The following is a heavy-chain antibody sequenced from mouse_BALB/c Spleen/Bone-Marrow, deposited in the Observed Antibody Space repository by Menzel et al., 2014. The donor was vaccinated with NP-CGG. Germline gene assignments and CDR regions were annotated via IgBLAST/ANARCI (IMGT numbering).Heavy chain of an antibody. V-gene: IGHV2-9*02. CDR2: IWAGGST. CDR1: GFSLTSYG. Sequence: LQESGPGLVSPSQRLSITCTVSGFSLTSYGVHWVRQSPGKGLEWLGVIWAGGSTNYNSALMSRLSISKDNSESQVFLKMNSLQTDDTAMYYCARSLIRLRYFDYWGQGTTLTVSS. J-gene: IGHJ2*01. CDR3: ARSLIRLRYFDY. D-gene: IGHD1-2*01.